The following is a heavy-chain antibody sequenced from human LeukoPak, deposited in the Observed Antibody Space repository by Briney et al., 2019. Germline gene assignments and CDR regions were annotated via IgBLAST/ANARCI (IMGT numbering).Heavy chain of an antibody. CDR2: IKNGGSP. D-gene: IGHD2-15*01. Sequence: SETLSLTCTVSGGSISSSSSFWGWIRQPPGKGLEWIGHIKNGGSPNYNPPLKSRVTISVDTSKNQFSLKLSSVTAADTAVYYCEKDTHLDVWGQGTTVTVSS. V-gene: IGHV4-39*01. CDR1: GGSISSSSSF. J-gene: IGHJ6*02. CDR3: EKDTHLDV.